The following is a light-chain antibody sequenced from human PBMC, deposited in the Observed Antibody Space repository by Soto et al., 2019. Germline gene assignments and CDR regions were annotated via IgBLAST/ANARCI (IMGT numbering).Light chain of an antibody. CDR1: SSDVGGYNY. Sequence: QSVLTQPASVSGSPGQSITISCTGTSSDVGGYNYVSWYQQHPDKAPKLVIYDVSNRPSGVSNRFSASKSGNTASLTISGLQAEDEADSYCISYTRSGTRVFGGGTKLTVL. CDR2: DVS. V-gene: IGLV2-14*03. CDR3: ISYTRSGTRV. J-gene: IGLJ3*02.